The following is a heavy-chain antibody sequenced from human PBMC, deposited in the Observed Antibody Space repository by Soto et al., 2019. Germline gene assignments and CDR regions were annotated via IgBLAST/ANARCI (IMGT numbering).Heavy chain of an antibody. CDR2: ISAYNGNT. D-gene: IGHD6-19*01. CDR1: GYTFTSYG. J-gene: IGHJ3*02. CDR3: ARGPRPYSSGWDGPGAFDI. V-gene: IGHV1-18*01. Sequence: ASVKVSCKASGYTFTSYGISWVRQAPGQGLEWMGWISAYNGNTNYAQKLQGRVTMTTDTSTSTAYMELRSLRSDDTAVYYCARGPRPYSSGWDGPGAFDIWGQGTMVTV.